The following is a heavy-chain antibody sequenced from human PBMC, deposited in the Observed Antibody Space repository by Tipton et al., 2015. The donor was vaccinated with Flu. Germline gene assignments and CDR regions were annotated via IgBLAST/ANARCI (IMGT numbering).Heavy chain of an antibody. Sequence: SLRLSCAASGFTFSSYWMGWVRQAPGKGLEWVANIKQDGSEKYYVDSVKGRFTISRDNAKNSLYLQMNSLRAEDTAVYYCARDTYSGYDSYYYYYGMDVWGQGTTVTVSS. CDR2: IKQDGSEK. V-gene: IGHV3-7*01. CDR3: ARDTYSGYDSYYYYYGMDV. CDR1: GFTFSSYW. J-gene: IGHJ6*02. D-gene: IGHD5-12*01.